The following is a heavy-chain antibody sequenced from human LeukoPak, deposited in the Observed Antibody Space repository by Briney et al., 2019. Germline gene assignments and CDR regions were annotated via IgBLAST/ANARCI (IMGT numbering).Heavy chain of an antibody. V-gene: IGHV1-2*02. J-gene: IGHJ6*03. Sequence: ASVKVSCKASGYTFTSYGISWVRQAPGQGLEWMGWINPNSGGTNYAQKFQGRVTMTRDTSISTAYMELSRLGSDDTAVYYCARVGGIYDILGGYYMDVWGKGTTVTVSS. D-gene: IGHD3-9*01. CDR3: ARVGGIYDILGGYYMDV. CDR2: INPNSGGT. CDR1: GYTFTSYG.